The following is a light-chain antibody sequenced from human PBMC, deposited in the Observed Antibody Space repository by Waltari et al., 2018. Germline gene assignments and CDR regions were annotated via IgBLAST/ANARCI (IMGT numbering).Light chain of an antibody. J-gene: IGKJ1*01. CDR2: DVS. Sequence: DIQMTQSPSPLSASVGARVTITCRASQSISTWLAWYQQNPGKAPKLLIYDVSSLESGVPSRFSGSGSGTEFTLSISSLQPDDFATYYCQQYNSYSGTFGQGTKVEIQ. CDR1: QSISTW. CDR3: QQYNSYSGT. V-gene: IGKV1-5*01.